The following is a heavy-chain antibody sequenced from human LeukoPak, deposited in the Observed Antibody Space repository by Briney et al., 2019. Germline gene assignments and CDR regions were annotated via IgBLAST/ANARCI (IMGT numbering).Heavy chain of an antibody. CDR1: GGSISSYY. CDR2: IYTSGST. Sequence: KPSETLSLTCTVSGGSISSYYWSWIRQPAGKGLEWIGRIYTSGSTNYNPSLKSRVTMSVDTSKNQFSLKLSSVTAADTAVYYCAREVAVAATPFFDYRGQGTLVTVSS. J-gene: IGHJ4*02. V-gene: IGHV4-4*07. CDR3: AREVAVAATPFFDY. D-gene: IGHD2-15*01.